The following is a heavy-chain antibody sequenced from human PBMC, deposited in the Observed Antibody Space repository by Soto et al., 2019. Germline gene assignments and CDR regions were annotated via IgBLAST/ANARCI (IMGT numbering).Heavy chain of an antibody. Sequence: SETLSLTCTVSGGSISSGGYYWSWIRQHPGKGLEWIGYIYYSGSTYYNPSLKSRVTISVDTSKNQFSLKLSSVTAADAAVYYCAKEGGGDPWKNYMDVWGKGTTVTVSS. CDR3: AKEGGGDPWKNYMDV. CDR2: IYYSGST. J-gene: IGHJ6*03. CDR1: GGSISSGGYY. D-gene: IGHD1-1*01. V-gene: IGHV4-31*03.